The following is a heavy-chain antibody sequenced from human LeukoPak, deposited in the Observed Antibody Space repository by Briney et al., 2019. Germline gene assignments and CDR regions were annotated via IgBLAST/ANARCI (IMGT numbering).Heavy chain of an antibody. CDR2: IYSAGIT. CDR3: ARPQSGLGWFDP. J-gene: IGHJ5*02. CDR1: GGSINTYY. Sequence: SETLSLTCTVSGGSINTYYWSWIRQPAGKGLEWIGRIYSAGITTYNPSLKGRVTMSVDTSKNQFSLKLSSVTAADTAVYYCARPQSGLGWFDPWGQGILVTVSS. V-gene: IGHV4-4*07.